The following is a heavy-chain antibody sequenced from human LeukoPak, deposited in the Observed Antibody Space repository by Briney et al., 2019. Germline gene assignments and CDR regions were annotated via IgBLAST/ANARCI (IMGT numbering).Heavy chain of an antibody. CDR1: GYTFTSYD. D-gene: IGHD2/OR15-2a*01. J-gene: IGHJ6*02. Sequence: ASVKVSCKASGYTFTSYDINWVRQATGQGLEWMGWMNPNSGNTGYAQKFQGRVTMTRNTSISTAYMELSSLRSEDTAVYYCARGPFRCGDYFQCYYYGMDVWGQGTTVTVSS. CDR3: ARGPFRCGDYFQCYYYGMDV. V-gene: IGHV1-8*01. CDR2: MNPNSGNT.